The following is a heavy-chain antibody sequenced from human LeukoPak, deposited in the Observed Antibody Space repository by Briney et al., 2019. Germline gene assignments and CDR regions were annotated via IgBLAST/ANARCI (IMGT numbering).Heavy chain of an antibody. CDR2: INHSGST. Sequence: SETLSLTCAVYGGSLSGYYWSWIRQPPGKGLEWIGEINHSGSTNYNPSLKSRVTISVDTSKNQFSLKLSSVTAADTAVYYCARSPMTAAGTRDFDYWGQGTLVTVSS. J-gene: IGHJ4*02. CDR3: ARSPMTAAGTRDFDY. CDR1: GGSLSGYY. D-gene: IGHD6-13*01. V-gene: IGHV4-34*01.